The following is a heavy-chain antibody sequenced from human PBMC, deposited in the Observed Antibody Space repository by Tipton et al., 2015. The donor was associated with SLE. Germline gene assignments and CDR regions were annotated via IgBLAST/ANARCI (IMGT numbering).Heavy chain of an antibody. Sequence: SLRLSCAASGFTFSSYEMNWVRQAPGKGLEWVSYISSIGSTIYYADSVKGRFTISRDNAKNSLYLQMNSLRAEDTAVYYCARDTTTVVTPNYFDYWGQGTLVTVSS. CDR2: ISSIGSTI. CDR1: GFTFSSYE. CDR3: ARDTTTVVTPNYFDY. V-gene: IGHV3-48*03. J-gene: IGHJ4*02. D-gene: IGHD4-23*01.